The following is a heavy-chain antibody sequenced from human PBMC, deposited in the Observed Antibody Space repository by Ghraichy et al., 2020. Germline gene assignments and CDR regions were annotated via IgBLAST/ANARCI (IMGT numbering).Heavy chain of an antibody. CDR1: GGSISSSY. CDR2: MYYSGNT. J-gene: IGHJ4*02. CDR3: ALATYCSGGNCYSGNFDY. V-gene: IGHV4-59*01. Sequence: SETLSLTCTVSGGSISSSYWTWIRQSPGKGLEWIGYMYYSGNTNYNPSLKSRVTISVDTSKNQFSLKLSSVTAADTAVYYCALATYCSGGNCYSGNFDYCGQGTLVTVSS. D-gene: IGHD2-15*01.